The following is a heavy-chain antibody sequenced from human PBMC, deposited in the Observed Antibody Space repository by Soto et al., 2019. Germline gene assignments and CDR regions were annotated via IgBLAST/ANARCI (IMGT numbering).Heavy chain of an antibody. J-gene: IGHJ5*02. V-gene: IGHV3-30*03. Sequence: GGSLRLSCAASGFTFSSYSMNWVRQAPGKGLEWVAVISYDGSNKYYADSVKGRFTISRDNSKNTLYLQMNSLRAEDTAVYYCAREGILRYFDWLHFGGWFDPWGQGTLVTVSS. D-gene: IGHD3-9*01. CDR3: AREGILRYFDWLHFGGWFDP. CDR2: ISYDGSNK. CDR1: GFTFSSYS.